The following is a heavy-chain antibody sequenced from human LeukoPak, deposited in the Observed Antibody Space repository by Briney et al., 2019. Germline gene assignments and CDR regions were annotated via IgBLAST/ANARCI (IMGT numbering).Heavy chain of an antibody. CDR3: AKDAKPYYYDSSGYYYAGAFDI. D-gene: IGHD3-22*01. V-gene: IGHV3-23*01. J-gene: IGHJ3*02. CDR1: GFTFSSYA. CDR2: ISGSSGST. Sequence: GGSLRLSCAASGFTFSSYAMSWVRQAPGKGLEWVSAISGSSGSTYYADSVKGRFTISRDNSKNTLHLQMNSLRAEDTAVYYCAKDAKPYYYDSSGYYYAGAFDIWGQGTMVTVSS.